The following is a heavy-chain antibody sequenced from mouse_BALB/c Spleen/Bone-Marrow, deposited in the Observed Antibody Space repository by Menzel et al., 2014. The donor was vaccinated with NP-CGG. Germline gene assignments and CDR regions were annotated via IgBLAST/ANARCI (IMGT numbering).Heavy chain of an antibody. Sequence: QVQLKHSGAGLVKPGASVKLSCKASGYTFTDYIIHWVKQRSGQGLEWIGWFYPGSNSIKYNEKFKDKATLTADKSSSTVYMELSRLTSEDSAVYFCARHEEGGYDYDVGSYAMDYWGQGTSVTVSS. CDR2: FYPGSNSI. V-gene: IGHV1-62-2*01. CDR1: GYTFTDYI. CDR3: ARHEEGGYDYDVGSYAMDY. J-gene: IGHJ4*01. D-gene: IGHD2-4*01.